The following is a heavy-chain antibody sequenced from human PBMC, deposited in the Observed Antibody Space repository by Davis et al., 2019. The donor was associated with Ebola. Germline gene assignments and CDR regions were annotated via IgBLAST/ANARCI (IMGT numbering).Heavy chain of an antibody. Sequence: GESLKISCAASGFTFSNYALHWVRQAPGKGLEWVAVIFYDGDRKYYADSVKGRFTISRDNSNNMLFLQMNSLTTDDTAQYYCATALGMYHYHAVAVWGQGTTVTVSS. CDR2: IFYDGDRK. CDR3: ATALGMYHYHAVAV. CDR1: GFTFSNYA. D-gene: IGHD2-2*01. J-gene: IGHJ6*02. V-gene: IGHV3-30-3*01.